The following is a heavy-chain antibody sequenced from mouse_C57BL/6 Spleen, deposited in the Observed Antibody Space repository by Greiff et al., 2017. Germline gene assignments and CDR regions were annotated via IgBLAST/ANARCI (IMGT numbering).Heavy chain of an antibody. D-gene: IGHD1-1*01. CDR2: ISDGGSYT. CDR3: ARDPTVVAPYFDY. Sequence: EVQRVESGGGLVKPGGSLKLSCAASGFTFSSYAMSWVRPTPEKRLEWVATISDGGSYTYYPDNVKGRFTISRDNAKNNLYLQMSHLKSEDTAMYYCARDPTVVAPYFDYWGQGTTLTVSS. J-gene: IGHJ2*01. V-gene: IGHV5-4*01. CDR1: GFTFSSYA.